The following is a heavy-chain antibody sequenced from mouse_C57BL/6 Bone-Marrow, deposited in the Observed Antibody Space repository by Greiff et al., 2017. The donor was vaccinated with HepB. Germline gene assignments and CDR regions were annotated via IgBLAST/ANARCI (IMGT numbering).Heavy chain of an antibody. CDR1: GFTFSDYY. Sequence: EVQVVESEGGLVQPGSSMKLSCTASGFTFSDYYMAWVRQVPEKGLEWVANINYDGSSTYYLDSLKSRFIISRDNAKNILYLQMSSLKSEDTATYYCASSFPEWFAYWGQGTLVTVSA. J-gene: IGHJ3*01. CDR2: INYDGSST. V-gene: IGHV5-16*01. CDR3: ASSFPEWFAY.